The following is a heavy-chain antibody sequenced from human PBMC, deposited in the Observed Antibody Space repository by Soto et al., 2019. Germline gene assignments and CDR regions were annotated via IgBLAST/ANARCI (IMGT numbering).Heavy chain of an antibody. CDR3: AREGLPLDY. V-gene: IGHV1-3*05. CDR1: GYTFTSYA. Sequence: QVQLVQSGAEEKKPGASVKVSCKASGYTFTSYAMNWVRQAPGQRLEWMGWINAGNGNTKYSQKFQGRVTFTRDTSASTAYMELSSLRYEDTALYYCAREGLPLDYWGQGTLATVSS. D-gene: IGHD2-15*01. CDR2: INAGNGNT. J-gene: IGHJ4*02.